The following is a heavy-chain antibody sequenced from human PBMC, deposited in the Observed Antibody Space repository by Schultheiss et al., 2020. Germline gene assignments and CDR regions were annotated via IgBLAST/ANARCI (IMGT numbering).Heavy chain of an antibody. D-gene: IGHD1-1*01. V-gene: IGHV4-38-2*01. Sequence: SETLSLTCAVSGGSISSGYYWGWIRQPPGKGLEWIGNIYHSGTTYYNPSLKSRVTISVDTSKNQLSLKLNSVTAADTAMYYCARTYNNYFEYWGQGTLVTVSS. CDR3: ARTYNNYFEY. CDR1: GGSISSGYY. CDR2: IYHSGTT. J-gene: IGHJ4*02.